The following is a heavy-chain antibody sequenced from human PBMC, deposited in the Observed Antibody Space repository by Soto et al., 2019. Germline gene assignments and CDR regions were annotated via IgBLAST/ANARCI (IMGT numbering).Heavy chain of an antibody. Sequence: SETLSLTCTVSGGSISSYYWSWIRRPPGKGLEWIGYIYYGGSTNYNPSLKSRVTISVDTPKNQFSLKLSSVTAADTAVYYCAKNWNWGSLVHWGQGTLVTVSS. J-gene: IGHJ4*02. D-gene: IGHD7-27*01. V-gene: IGHV4-59*08. CDR1: GGSISSYY. CDR2: IYYGGST. CDR3: AKNWNWGSLVH.